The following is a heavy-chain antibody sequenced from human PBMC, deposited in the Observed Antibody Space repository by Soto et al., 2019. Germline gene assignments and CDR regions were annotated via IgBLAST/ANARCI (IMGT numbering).Heavy chain of an antibody. CDR3: ARPHYDFWSGSQNDAFDI. CDR2: ISAYNGNT. V-gene: IGHV1-18*01. J-gene: IGHJ3*02. Sequence: SRVREAPGQWLECMGWISAYNGNTNYAQKLQGRVTMTTDTSTSTAYMELRSLRSDDTAVYYCARPHYDFWSGSQNDAFDIWGQGSMVTLSS. D-gene: IGHD3-3*01.